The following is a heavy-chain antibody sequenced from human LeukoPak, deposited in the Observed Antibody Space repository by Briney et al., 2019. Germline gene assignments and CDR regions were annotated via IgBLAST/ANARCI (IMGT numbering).Heavy chain of an antibody. CDR3: ARDFDMGITPGDDFDF. CDR1: GFSFSKYW. V-gene: IGHV3-74*01. D-gene: IGHD3-9*01. Sequence: GGSLRLSCAASGFSFSKYWMHWVRQPPGEGLVWVSRIKEDGTYTSYADSVKGRFTISRDNARNTVFLQMNSLRAEDTAVYYCARDFDMGITPGDDFDFWGQGTLVTVSS. CDR2: IKEDGTYT. J-gene: IGHJ4*02.